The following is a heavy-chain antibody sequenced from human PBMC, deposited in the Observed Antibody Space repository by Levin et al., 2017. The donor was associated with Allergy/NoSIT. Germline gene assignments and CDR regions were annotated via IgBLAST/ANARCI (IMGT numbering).Heavy chain of an antibody. J-gene: IGHJ6*02. CDR3: TTDHRSGWPHYYYYGMDV. CDR2: IKSKTDGGTT. V-gene: IGHV3-15*01. D-gene: IGHD6-19*01. Sequence: GGSLRLSCAASGFTFSNAWMSWVRQAPGKGLEWVGRIKSKTDGGTTDYAAPVKGRFTISRDDSKNTLYLQMNSLKTEDTAVYYCTTDHRSGWPHYYYYGMDVWGQGTTVTVSS. CDR1: GFTFSNAW.